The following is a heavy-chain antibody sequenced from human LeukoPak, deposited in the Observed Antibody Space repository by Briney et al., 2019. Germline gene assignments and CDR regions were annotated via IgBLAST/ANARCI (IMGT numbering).Heavy chain of an antibody. CDR2: ISSTGSTK. CDR1: GFTFSIYE. D-gene: IGHD5-12*01. Sequence: PGGSLRLSCAASGFTFSIYEMYWVRQVPGKGLEWVSYISSTGSTKYYADSVKGRFTISRDNAKNSLYLQMNSLRAEDTAVYYCETLTVASPFDYWGQGALVTVSS. J-gene: IGHJ4*02. CDR3: ETLTVASPFDY. V-gene: IGHV3-48*03.